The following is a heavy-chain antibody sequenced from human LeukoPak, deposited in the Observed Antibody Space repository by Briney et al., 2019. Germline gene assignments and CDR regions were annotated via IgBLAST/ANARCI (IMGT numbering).Heavy chain of an antibody. CDR2: IKYDASST. D-gene: IGHD4-17*01. J-gene: IGHJ4*02. Sequence: GGSLRLSCADSGFTFSSHWMHWVRQAPGKGLVWVSRIKYDASSTSYADSVKGRFTISRDNAKNSLYLQMNSLRAEDTAVYYCARVRSGDSDYWGQGTLVTVSS. V-gene: IGHV3-74*01. CDR3: ARVRSGDSDY. CDR1: GFTFSSHW.